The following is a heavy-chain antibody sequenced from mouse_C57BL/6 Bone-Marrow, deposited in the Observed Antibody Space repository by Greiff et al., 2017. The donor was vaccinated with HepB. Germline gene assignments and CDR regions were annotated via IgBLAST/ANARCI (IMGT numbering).Heavy chain of an antibody. Sequence: EVKVVESGGGLVKPGGSLKLSCAASGFTFGSYAMSWVRQTPEKRLEWVATISDGGSYTYYPDNVKGRFTISRDNAKNNLYLQMSHLKSEDTAMYYCARDYYGSSSHAMDYWGQGTSVTVSS. V-gene: IGHV5-4*01. D-gene: IGHD1-1*01. J-gene: IGHJ4*01. CDR1: GFTFGSYA. CDR2: ISDGGSYT. CDR3: ARDYYGSSSHAMDY.